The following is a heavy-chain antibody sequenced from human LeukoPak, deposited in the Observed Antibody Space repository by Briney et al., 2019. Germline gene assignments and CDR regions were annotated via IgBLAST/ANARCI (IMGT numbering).Heavy chain of an antibody. CDR1: GGSISSYY. Sequence: PSETLSLTCTVSGGSISSYYWSWIRQPPGKGLEWIGYIYYSGSTSYNPSLKSRVTISVDTSKNQFSLKLSSVTAADTAVYYCAREGRYSGYDREIDYWGQGTLVAVSS. J-gene: IGHJ4*02. CDR3: AREGRYSGYDREIDY. D-gene: IGHD5-12*01. V-gene: IGHV4-59*01. CDR2: IYYSGST.